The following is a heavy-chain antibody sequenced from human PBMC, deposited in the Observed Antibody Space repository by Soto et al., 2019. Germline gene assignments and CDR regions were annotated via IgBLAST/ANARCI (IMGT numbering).Heavy chain of an antibody. V-gene: IGHV3-74*01. J-gene: IGHJ4*02. D-gene: IGHD1-26*01. CDR1: GFSFTSYW. CDR2: INTDGSST. Sequence: EVQLVESGGGLVQPGGSLRLSCAASGFSFTSYWMHWVRQAPGKGLVWVSRINTDGSSTSYADSVKGRFTISRDNAKNTLFVQMNSLRAEDTAIYYCAKRELTSTGLFHWGQGTLVSVSS. CDR3: AKRELTSTGLFH.